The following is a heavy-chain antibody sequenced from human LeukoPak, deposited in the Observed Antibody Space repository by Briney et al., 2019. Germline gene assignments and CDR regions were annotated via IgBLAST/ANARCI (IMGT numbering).Heavy chain of an antibody. Sequence: GGSLRLSCAASGFTFSDYNMRWIRQAPGKGLEWVSSISRSGSTKYYADSVKGRFTISRDNAKNSLFLQMNSLRAEDTAVYYCARGLRGPNFDYWVQGPMVTVSS. CDR3: ARGLRGPNFDY. CDR1: GFTFSDYN. J-gene: IGHJ4*02. V-gene: IGHV3-11*01. CDR2: ISRSGSTK. D-gene: IGHD3-10*01.